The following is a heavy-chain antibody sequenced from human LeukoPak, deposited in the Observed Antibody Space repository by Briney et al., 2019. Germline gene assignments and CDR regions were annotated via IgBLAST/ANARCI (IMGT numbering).Heavy chain of an antibody. CDR3: ARVERLGELSLGFDY. J-gene: IGHJ4*01. V-gene: IGHV4-59*01. CDR1: GGSISSYY. Sequence: SETLSLTCTVSGGSISSYYWSWIRQPPGKGLEWIGYIYYSGSTNYSPSLKSRVSISVDTSKNQFSLKLSSVTAADTAVYYCARVERLGELSLGFDYWGHGTLVTVSS. D-gene: IGHD3-16*02. CDR2: IYYSGST.